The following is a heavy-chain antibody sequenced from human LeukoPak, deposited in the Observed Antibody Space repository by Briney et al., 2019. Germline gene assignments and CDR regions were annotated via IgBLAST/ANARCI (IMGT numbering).Heavy chain of an antibody. Sequence: SETLSLTCAVYGGSFSGYYWSWIRQPPGKGLEWIGEINHSGSTNYNPSLKSRVTISVDTSKNQSSLKLSSVTAADTAVYYCARAARLPNFDYWGQGTLVTVSS. V-gene: IGHV4-34*01. D-gene: IGHD2-15*01. CDR1: GGSFSGYY. CDR2: INHSGST. J-gene: IGHJ4*02. CDR3: ARAARLPNFDY.